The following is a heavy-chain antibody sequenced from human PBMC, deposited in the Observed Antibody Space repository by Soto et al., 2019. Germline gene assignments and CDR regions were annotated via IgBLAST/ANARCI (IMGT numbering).Heavy chain of an antibody. V-gene: IGHV4-4*02. CDR3: ARDLRPGGLSPYMDV. CDR1: SGSISSSNW. Sequence: SETLSLTCAVSSGSISSSNWWSWVRQPPGKGLEWIGEIYHSGSTNYNPSLKSRVTISVDKSKNQFSLKLSSVTAADTAVYYCARDLRPGGLSPYMDVWGKGTTVTVSS. J-gene: IGHJ6*03. CDR2: IYHSGST. D-gene: IGHD1-26*01.